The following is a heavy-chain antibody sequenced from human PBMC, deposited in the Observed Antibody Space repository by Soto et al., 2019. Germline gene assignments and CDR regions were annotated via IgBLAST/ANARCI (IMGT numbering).Heavy chain of an antibody. Sequence: KISCKGSGYSFTSYWIGWVRQMPGKGLEWMGIIYPGDSDTRYSPSFQGQVTISADKSISTAYLQWSSLKASDTAMYYCARSPNSRYCSSTSCYTRFYYGMDVWGQGTTVTVSS. V-gene: IGHV5-51*01. CDR1: GYSFTSYW. CDR3: ARSPNSRYCSSTSCYTRFYYGMDV. D-gene: IGHD2-2*02. CDR2: IYPGDSDT. J-gene: IGHJ6*02.